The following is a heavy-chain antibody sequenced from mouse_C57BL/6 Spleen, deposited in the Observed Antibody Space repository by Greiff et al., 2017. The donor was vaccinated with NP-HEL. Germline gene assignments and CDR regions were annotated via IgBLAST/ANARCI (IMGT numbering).Heavy chain of an antibody. Sequence: QVQLKESGAELARPGASVKLSCKASGYTFTSYGISWVKQRTGQGLEWIGEIYPRSGNTYYNEKFKGKATLTADKSSSTAYMELRSLTSEDSAVYFCARYGDSNYPDYWGQGTTLTVSS. CDR1: GYTFTSYG. V-gene: IGHV1-81*01. CDR2: IYPRSGNT. CDR3: ARYGDSNYPDY. J-gene: IGHJ2*01. D-gene: IGHD2-5*01.